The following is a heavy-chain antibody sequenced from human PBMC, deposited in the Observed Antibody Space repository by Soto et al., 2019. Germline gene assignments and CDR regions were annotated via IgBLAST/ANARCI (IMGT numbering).Heavy chain of an antibody. D-gene: IGHD3-16*01. CDR3: ARYPVWDYYYGLDV. J-gene: IGHJ6*02. V-gene: IGHV4-4*02. Sequence: SETLSLTCAVSGDSISTSNWWTWVRQSPGKGLEWIGETYHNGNTNYNPSMKSRVTISVDKSKNQFSLHLASVTAEDTAVYYCARYPVWDYYYGLDVWGQGTTVTVSS. CDR2: TYHNGNT. CDR1: GDSISTSNW.